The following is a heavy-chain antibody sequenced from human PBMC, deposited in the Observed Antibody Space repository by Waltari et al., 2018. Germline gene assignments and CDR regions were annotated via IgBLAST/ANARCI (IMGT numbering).Heavy chain of an antibody. Sequence: QVQLQESGPGLVKPSETLSLTCTVPGYSISSGYYWGWLRQPPGKWLEWIGSIYHSGSTYYNPSLKSRVTISVDTSKNQFSLKLSSVTAADTAVYYCARAGVVPAAMGYYFDYWGQGTLVTVSS. V-gene: IGHV4-38-2*02. CDR3: ARAGVVPAAMGYYFDY. D-gene: IGHD2-2*01. CDR2: IYHSGST. CDR1: GYSISSGYY. J-gene: IGHJ4*02.